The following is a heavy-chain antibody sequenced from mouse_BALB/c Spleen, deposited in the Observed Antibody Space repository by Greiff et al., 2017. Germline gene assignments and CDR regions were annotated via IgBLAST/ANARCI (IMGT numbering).Heavy chain of an antibody. Sequence: EVKLVESGGGLVQPKGSLKLSCAASGFTFNTYAMNWVRQAPGKGLEWVARIRSKSNNYATYYADSVKDRFTISRDDSQSMLYLQMNNLKTEDTAMYYCVRNYRYDRAMDYWGQGTSVTVSS. J-gene: IGHJ4*01. CDR3: VRNYRYDRAMDY. CDR1: GFTFNTYA. CDR2: IRSKSNNYAT. V-gene: IGHV10-1*02. D-gene: IGHD2-14*01.